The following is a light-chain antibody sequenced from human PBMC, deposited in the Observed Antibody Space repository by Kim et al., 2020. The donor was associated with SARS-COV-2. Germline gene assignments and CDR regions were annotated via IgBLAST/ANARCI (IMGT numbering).Light chain of an antibody. Sequence: SVSPGQTASITCSGDKLGYKYACWYQQKAGQSPVLVIYQDSKRPSGIPERFSGSNSGNTATLTISGTQAMDEADYYCQAWDSSTVVFGGGTQLTVL. CDR1: KLGYKY. CDR3: QAWDSSTVV. CDR2: QDS. J-gene: IGLJ2*01. V-gene: IGLV3-1*01.